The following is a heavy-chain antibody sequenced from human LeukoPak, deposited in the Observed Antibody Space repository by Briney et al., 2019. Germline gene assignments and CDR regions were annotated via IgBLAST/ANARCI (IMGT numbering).Heavy chain of an antibody. CDR3: ARMTYDPHGVDV. V-gene: IGHV4-59*01. J-gene: IGHJ6*04. CDR1: GASISSYY. CDR2: IDNTEST. D-gene: IGHD5-12*01. Sequence: TSETPSLTCTVSGASISSYYWSWIRQPPGKGLEWIGYIDNTESTNYNPSLKSRITISVDKSKNQFSLKLSSVTAADTAVYYCARMTYDPHGVDVWGKGTTVTVSS.